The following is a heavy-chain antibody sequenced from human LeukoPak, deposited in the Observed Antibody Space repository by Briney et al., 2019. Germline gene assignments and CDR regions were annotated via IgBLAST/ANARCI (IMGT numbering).Heavy chain of an antibody. CDR3: AKTSGFRVPAASPNYYYYYYMDV. J-gene: IGHJ6*03. D-gene: IGHD2-2*01. V-gene: IGHV3-30*18. CDR2: ISYDGSNK. Sequence: GGSLRLSCAASGFTFSSYGMHWVRQAPGKGLEWVAVISYDGSNKYYADSVKGRFTISRDNSKNTLYLQMNSLRAEDTAVYYCAKTSGFRVPAASPNYYYYYYMDVWGKGTTVTVSS. CDR1: GFTFSSYG.